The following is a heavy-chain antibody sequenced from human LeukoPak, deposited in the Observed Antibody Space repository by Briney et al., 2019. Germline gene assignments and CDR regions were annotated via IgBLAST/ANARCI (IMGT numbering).Heavy chain of an antibody. J-gene: IGHJ5*02. CDR3: ARWGIAAAGTSRTNLNWFDG. D-gene: IGHD6-13*01. Sequence: ASVKVSCKASGYTFTSYGISWVRQAPGQGREWMGWISAYNGNTNYAQKLQGRVTMTTDTSTSTAYMELRSLRSDDTAVYYCARWGIAAAGTSRTNLNWFDGWGQGTLVTVS. CDR2: ISAYNGNT. CDR1: GYTFTSYG. V-gene: IGHV1-18*04.